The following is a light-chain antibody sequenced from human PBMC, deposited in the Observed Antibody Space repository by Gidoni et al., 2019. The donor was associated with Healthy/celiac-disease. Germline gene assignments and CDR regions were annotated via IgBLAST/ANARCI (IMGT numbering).Light chain of an antibody. J-gene: IGKJ1*01. CDR1: QSVSST. CDR3: QQYNNWPRT. Sequence: EIVMTQSPATLSVSPGERATLSCRASQSVSSTLAWYQQKPGKAPRLLIYGASTRDTGIPARFSGSGSGTEFTLTISSLQSEDFAVYYCQQYNNWPRTFXQXTKVEIK. CDR2: GAS. V-gene: IGKV3-15*01.